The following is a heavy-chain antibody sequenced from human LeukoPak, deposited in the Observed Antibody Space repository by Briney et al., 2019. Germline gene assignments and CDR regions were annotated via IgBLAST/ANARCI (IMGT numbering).Heavy chain of an antibody. D-gene: IGHD6-6*01. J-gene: IGHJ4*02. Sequence: SETLFLTCGVYGGSLSDHNWDWIRQPPGKGLEWIGEINDSGGTNYNPSLKSRVTISVDTSRNQFSLKVNSVIAADTAVYYCARDRKQLPDYWGQGTLVTVSS. CDR2: INDSGGT. CDR3: ARDRKQLPDY. CDR1: GGSLSDHN. V-gene: IGHV4-34*01.